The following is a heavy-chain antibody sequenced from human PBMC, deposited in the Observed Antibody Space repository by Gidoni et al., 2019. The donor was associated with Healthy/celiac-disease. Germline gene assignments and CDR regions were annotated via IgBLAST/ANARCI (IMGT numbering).Heavy chain of an antibody. CDR1: GGSISSYY. J-gene: IGHJ6*02. CDR2: IYTSGST. Sequence: HVQLQESGPGLVKPSETLSLTCTVSGGSISSYYWSWIRQPAGKGLEWIGRIYTSGSTNYNPSLKSRVTMSVDTSKNQFALKLSAVTAADTAVYYCASASYYYDSSGYPHYYDYGMDVWGQGTTVTVSS. CDR3: ASASYYYDSSGYPHYYDYGMDV. D-gene: IGHD3-22*01. V-gene: IGHV4-4*07.